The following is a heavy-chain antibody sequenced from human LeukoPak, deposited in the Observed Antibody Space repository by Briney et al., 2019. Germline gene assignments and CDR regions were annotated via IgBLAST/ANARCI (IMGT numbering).Heavy chain of an antibody. Sequence: SETLSLTCTVSGGSISSYYWSWIRQPPGKGLEWIGYIYYSGSTNYNPSLKSRVTISVDTSKNQFSLKLSSVTAADTAVYYCARVGNYYDSSGYYFFAFDIWGQGTMVTVSS. CDR1: GGSISSYY. V-gene: IGHV4-59*01. D-gene: IGHD3-22*01. CDR2: IYYSGST. CDR3: ARVGNYYDSSGYYFFAFDI. J-gene: IGHJ3*02.